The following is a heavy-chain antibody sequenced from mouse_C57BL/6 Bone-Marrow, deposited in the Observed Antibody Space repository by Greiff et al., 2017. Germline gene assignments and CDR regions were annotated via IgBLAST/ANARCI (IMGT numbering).Heavy chain of an antibody. D-gene: IGHD2-4*01. J-gene: IGHJ4*01. CDR1: GYTFTSYT. CDR3: ARGDYEGAMDY. CDR2: INPSSGYT. V-gene: IGHV1-4*01. Sequence: QVHVKQSGAELARPGASVKMSCKASGYTFTSYTMHWVKQRPGQGLEWIGYINPSSGYTKYNQKFKDKATLTADKSSSTAYMQLSSLTSEDSAVYYCARGDYEGAMDYWGQGTSVTVSS.